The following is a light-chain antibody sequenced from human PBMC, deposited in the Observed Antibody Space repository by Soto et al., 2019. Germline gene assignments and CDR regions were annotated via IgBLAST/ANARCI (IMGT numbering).Light chain of an antibody. J-gene: IGLJ2*01. V-gene: IGLV1-51*01. CDR2: DNY. Sequence: QSVLTQPPSVSAAPGQKVTISCSGSNSNIGNNYVAWYRQVPGTVLKLLIHDNYKRASGIPARFSASKSGTSATLGITGLQTGDEADYYCGTWYTSLSAGVFGGGSRLTVL. CDR3: GTWYTSLSAGV. CDR1: NSNIGNNY.